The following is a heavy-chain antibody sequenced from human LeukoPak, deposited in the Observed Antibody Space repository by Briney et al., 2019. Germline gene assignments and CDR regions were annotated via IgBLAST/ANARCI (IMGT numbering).Heavy chain of an antibody. D-gene: IGHD3-16*01. CDR3: ARAGAPYTFDV. J-gene: IGHJ3*01. V-gene: IGHV3-74*01. CDR1: EFTFSSYG. Sequence: GSVRLSCAASEFTFSSYGMHWVRQAPGKGLVWVSRISPDGTTTSYADSVKGRFTISRDIAKNTLYVQMKSLRAEDTAVYYCARAGAPYTFDVWGQGTMVTAS. CDR2: ISPDGTTT.